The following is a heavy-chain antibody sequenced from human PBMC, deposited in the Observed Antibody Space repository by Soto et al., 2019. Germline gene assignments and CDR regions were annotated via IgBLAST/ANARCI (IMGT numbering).Heavy chain of an antibody. J-gene: IGHJ3*02. CDR1: GGTFSSYA. V-gene: IGHV1-69*01. D-gene: IGHD3-22*01. CDR3: ASLKYYYDSSGYLRDAFDI. CDR2: IIPIFGTA. Sequence: QVQLVQSGAEVKKPGSSVKVSCKASGGTFSSYAISWVRQAPGQGLEWMGGIIPIFGTANYAQKFQGRVTITADESTSTAYMELSSLRSEDTAVYYCASLKYYYDSSGYLRDAFDIWGQGTMVTVSS.